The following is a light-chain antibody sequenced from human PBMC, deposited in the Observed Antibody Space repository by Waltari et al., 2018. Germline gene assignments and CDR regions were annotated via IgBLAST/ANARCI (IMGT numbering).Light chain of an antibody. CDR3: AAWDDSLSGQVL. V-gene: IGLV1-47*01. J-gene: IGLJ3*02. CDR1: NSNIGKNF. CDR2: RDD. Sequence: QSVLTQPPSASGTPGQRVTISCSGSNSNIGKNFVYWYQQLAGTAPKLLVYRDDQRPSGAPDRFSGSKSGTSASLAITGLRSDDEADYYCAAWDDSLSGQVLFGGGTKLTVL.